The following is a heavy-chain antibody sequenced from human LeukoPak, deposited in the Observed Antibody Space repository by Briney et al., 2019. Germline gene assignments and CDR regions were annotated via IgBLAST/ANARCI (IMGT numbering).Heavy chain of an antibody. D-gene: IGHD3-22*01. CDR2: IYYSGNT. CDR3: ARDSSGYYPYYCGMDV. CDR1: GGSVSSGSYY. Sequence: SETLSLTCTVSGGSVSSGSYYWSWIRQPPGKGLEWIGYIYYSGNTNYNPSLKSRVTISVDTSKNQFSLKLSSVTAADTAVYYCARDSSGYYPYYCGMDVWGQGTTVTVSS. J-gene: IGHJ6*02. V-gene: IGHV4-61*01.